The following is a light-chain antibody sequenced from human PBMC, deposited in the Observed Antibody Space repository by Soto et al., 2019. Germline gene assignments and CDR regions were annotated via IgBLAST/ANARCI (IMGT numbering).Light chain of an antibody. CDR2: DAS. CDR3: RQYNTWPLT. CDR1: QSVSRN. Sequence: ETVMTQSPATLSVSPGERPTLSCRASQSVSRNLAWYQQKPGQAPRLLIYDASTRATGIPARFSGSGSGTQFTLTISSLQSEEFAVYYCRQYNTWPLTFGPGTKVDIK. J-gene: IGKJ3*01. V-gene: IGKV3-15*01.